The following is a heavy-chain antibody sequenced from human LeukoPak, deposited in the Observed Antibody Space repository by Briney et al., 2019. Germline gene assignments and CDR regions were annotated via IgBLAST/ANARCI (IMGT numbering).Heavy chain of an antibody. CDR3: ARGRTQITFGGVIVIAPYDY. CDR1: GGSFSGYY. D-gene: IGHD3-16*02. V-gene: IGHV4-34*01. CDR2: INHSGST. Sequence: SETLSLTCAVYGGSFSGYYWSWIRQPPGKGLEWIGEINHSGSTNYNPSLKSRVTISVDTSKNQFSLKLSSVTAADTAVYYCARGRTQITFGGVIVIAPYDYWGQGTLVTVSS. J-gene: IGHJ4*02.